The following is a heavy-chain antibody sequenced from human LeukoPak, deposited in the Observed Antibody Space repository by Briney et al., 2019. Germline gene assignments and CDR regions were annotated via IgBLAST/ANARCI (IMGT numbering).Heavy chain of an antibody. CDR1: GYTFTSYY. CDR2: INPSGGST. D-gene: IGHD2-15*01. Sequence: ASVTVSCTASGYTFTSYYMHWVRQAPGQGLEWMGIINPSGGSTSYAQKFQGRVTMTRDTSTSTVYMELSSLRSEDTAVYYCARAGSARGYYCYGMDVWGQGTTVTVSS. CDR3: ARAGSARGYYCYGMDV. J-gene: IGHJ6*02. V-gene: IGHV1-46*01.